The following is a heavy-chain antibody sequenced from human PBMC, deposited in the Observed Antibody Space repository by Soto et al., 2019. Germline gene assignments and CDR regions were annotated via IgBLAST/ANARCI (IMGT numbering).Heavy chain of an antibody. J-gene: IGHJ6*02. D-gene: IGHD3-3*01. CDR2: IIPIFGTA. CDR3: ARDEPPGNYDFWSGYPPYFYYYGMDV. CDR1: GGTFSSYA. V-gene: IGHV1-69*01. Sequence: QVQLVQSGAEVKKPGSSVKVSCKASGGTFSSYAISWVRQAPGQGLEWMGGIIPIFGTANYAQKFQGRVTITADESTSTAHMEVSSLRSEDTAVYYCARDEPPGNYDFWSGYPPYFYYYGMDVWGQGTTVTVSS.